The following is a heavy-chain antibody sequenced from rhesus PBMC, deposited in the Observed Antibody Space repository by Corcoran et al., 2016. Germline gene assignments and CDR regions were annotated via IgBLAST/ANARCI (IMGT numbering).Heavy chain of an antibody. Sequence: QVQLQESGPGVVKPSETLSLTCAVSGDSISSGYDWSWIRQPPGKGREWIGDIYGSSGSTNYNPSLTDRVTLSKDASKNQFSLKPSSVTAADTAVYYCARRAGYSGWSVDNWGQGVLVTVPS. V-gene: IGHV4-76*01. CDR3: ARRAGYSGWSVDN. CDR2: IYGSSGST. D-gene: IGHD6-37*01. CDR1: GDSISSGYD. J-gene: IGHJ4*01.